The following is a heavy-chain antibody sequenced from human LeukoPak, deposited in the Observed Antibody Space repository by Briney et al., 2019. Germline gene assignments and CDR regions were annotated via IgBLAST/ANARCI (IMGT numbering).Heavy chain of an antibody. CDR1: GFTFSSYA. CDR3: AKDPRPGYSIPDY. V-gene: IGHV3-23*01. Sequence: GGSLRLSCAASGFTFSSYAMSWVRQAPGKGLEWVSAISDSGGSTYYADSVKGRFTISRVNSKNTLYLQMNSLRAEDTAVYYCAKDPRPGYSIPDYWGQGTLVTVSS. D-gene: IGHD6-13*01. J-gene: IGHJ4*02. CDR2: ISDSGGST.